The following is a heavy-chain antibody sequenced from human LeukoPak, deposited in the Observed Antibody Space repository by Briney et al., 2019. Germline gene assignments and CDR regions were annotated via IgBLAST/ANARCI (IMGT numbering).Heavy chain of an antibody. CDR3: ARFKSGGFSYFDS. D-gene: IGHD3-3*01. CDR1: GASLTRPTYY. V-gene: IGHV4-61*01. J-gene: IGHJ4*02. Sequence: PSETLSLTCSVSGASLTRPTYYQWFWIRQPPGKGLELIGSLFSTGSATLNPSLKSRVTMSLDTSKSQFSLKLSSVTAEDSAVYYCARFKSGGFSYFDSWGQGTLVAVSS. CDR2: LFSTGSA.